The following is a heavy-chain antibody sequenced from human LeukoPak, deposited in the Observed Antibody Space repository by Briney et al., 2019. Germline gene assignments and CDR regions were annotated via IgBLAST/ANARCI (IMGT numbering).Heavy chain of an antibody. V-gene: IGHV3-15*01. D-gene: IGHD2-15*01. CDR2: IISRSAGRTT. CDR1: GLTLKNAW. Sequence: PGGPLGLSCAPSGLTLKNAWMRWVRQAPGKGLEWVGRIISRSAGRTTEYGAPVTGRFTISRDDSKNTLYLQMNSLNTEDTAMYYCSTGGSTHDYWGERTLGTVSS. J-gene: IGHJ4*02. CDR3: STGGSTHDY.